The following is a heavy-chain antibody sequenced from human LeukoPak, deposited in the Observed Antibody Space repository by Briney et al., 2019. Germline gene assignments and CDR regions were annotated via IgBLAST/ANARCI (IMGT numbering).Heavy chain of an antibody. Sequence: RXAXGXGPEWVSTVSGSGGGTYYADSVKGRFTISRDNSKNTLYLQMNSLRAEDTAVYYCARGPPQTLDYWGQGTLVTVSS. CDR2: VSGSGGGT. J-gene: IGHJ4*02. CDR3: ARGPPQTLDY. V-gene: IGHV3-23*01.